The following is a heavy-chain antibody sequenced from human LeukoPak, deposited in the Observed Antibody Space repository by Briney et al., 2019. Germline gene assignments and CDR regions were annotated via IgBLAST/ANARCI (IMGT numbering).Heavy chain of an antibody. Sequence: GGSLRLSCAASGFTFSGSAMHWVRQASGKGLEWVDRIRSKANSYATAYAASVKGRFTISRDDSKNTAYLQMNSLKTEDTAVYYCTRHTDYGDYVRYFDLWGRGTLVTVSS. V-gene: IGHV3-73*01. CDR3: TRHTDYGDYVRYFDL. J-gene: IGHJ2*01. CDR2: IRSKANSYAT. D-gene: IGHD4-17*01. CDR1: GFTFSGSA.